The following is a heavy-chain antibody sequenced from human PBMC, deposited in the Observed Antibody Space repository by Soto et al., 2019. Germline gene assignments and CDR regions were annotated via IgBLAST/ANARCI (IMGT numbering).Heavy chain of an antibody. V-gene: IGHV1-58*02. CDR3: AADRKVGVVPNWFDP. Sequence: QMQLVQSGPEVKKPGTSVKVSCKASGFTFTSSAMQWVRQARGQRLEWIGWIVVGSGNTNYAQKFQERVTITRDMSTNTAYMELSSLRSEDTAVYYCAADRKVGVVPNWFDPWGQGTLVTVSS. CDR1: GFTFTSSA. D-gene: IGHD3-3*01. J-gene: IGHJ5*02. CDR2: IVVGSGNT.